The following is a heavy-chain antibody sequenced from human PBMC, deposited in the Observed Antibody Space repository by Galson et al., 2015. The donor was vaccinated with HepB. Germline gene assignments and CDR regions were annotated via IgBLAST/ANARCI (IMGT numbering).Heavy chain of an antibody. J-gene: IGHJ3*02. CDR1: GLPFSDYG. CDR3: VREQYGDDDAFDI. D-gene: IGHD4-17*01. V-gene: IGHV3-33*01. Sequence: LRLSCAASGLPFSDYGMHWVRQAPGKGLEWVGVIWYDGSNKYYSDSVKDRFTIPRDNSKDRMHLEMNSLRAEDTAVYYCVREQYGDDDAFDIWGQGTMVTVSS. CDR2: IWYDGSNK.